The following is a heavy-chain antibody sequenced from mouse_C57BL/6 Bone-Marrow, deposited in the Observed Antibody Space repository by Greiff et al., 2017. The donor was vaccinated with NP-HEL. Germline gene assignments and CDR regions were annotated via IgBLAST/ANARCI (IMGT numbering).Heavy chain of an antibody. CDR2: SRNKANDYTT. Sequence: EVKLMESGGGLVQSGRSLRLSCATSGFTFSDFYMEWVRQAPGKGLEWIAASRNKANDYTTEYSASVKGRFIVSRDTSQSILYLQMNALRAEDTAIYYCARDDDGYIFAYWGQGTLVTVSA. CDR1: GFTFSDFY. CDR3: ARDDDGYIFAY. J-gene: IGHJ3*01. D-gene: IGHD2-3*01. V-gene: IGHV7-1*01.